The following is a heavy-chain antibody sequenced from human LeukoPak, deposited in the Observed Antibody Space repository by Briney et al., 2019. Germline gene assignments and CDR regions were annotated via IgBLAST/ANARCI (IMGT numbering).Heavy chain of an antibody. CDR1: GYTFTSYA. Sequence: ASVKVSCKASGYTFTSYAMNWVRQAPGQGLEWMGWINTNTGNPTYAQGFTGRFVFSLDTSVSTAYLQISSLKAEDTAVCYCARDWRSSSWKDFDYWGQGTLVTVSS. D-gene: IGHD6-13*01. CDR2: INTNTGNP. CDR3: ARDWRSSSWKDFDY. J-gene: IGHJ4*02. V-gene: IGHV7-4-1*02.